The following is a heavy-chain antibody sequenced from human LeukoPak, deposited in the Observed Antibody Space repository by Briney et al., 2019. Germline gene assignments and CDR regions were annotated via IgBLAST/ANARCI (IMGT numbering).Heavy chain of an antibody. CDR1: GFTLSTYS. CDR3: ARDANAFDI. Sequence: GGSLRLSCAASGFTLSTYSMSWARQAPGKGLEWVSSISSTSIYIFYADSVKGRFTISRDNAKNSLYLQMNSLRAEDTAVYYCARDANAFDIWGQGTMVTVSS. V-gene: IGHV3-21*01. CDR2: ISSTSIYI. J-gene: IGHJ3*02.